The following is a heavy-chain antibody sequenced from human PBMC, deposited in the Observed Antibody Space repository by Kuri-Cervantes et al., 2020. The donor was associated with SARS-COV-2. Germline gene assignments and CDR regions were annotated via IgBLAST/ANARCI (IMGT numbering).Heavy chain of an antibody. CDR3: ARGVVTIYGFLVFLPAAGWLDP. CDR1: GGSISSDSYY. V-gene: IGHV4-39*01. D-gene: IGHD5-24*01. CDR2: IFHSGTT. Sequence: SETLSLTCSVSGGSISSDSYYWGWVRQPPGKGLEWIGNIFHSGTTYYNPSLQSRITMSVDTSKNQFSLKLRSVTAADTAVYYCARGVVTIYGFLVFLPAAGWLDPWGQGTLVTVSS. J-gene: IGHJ5*02.